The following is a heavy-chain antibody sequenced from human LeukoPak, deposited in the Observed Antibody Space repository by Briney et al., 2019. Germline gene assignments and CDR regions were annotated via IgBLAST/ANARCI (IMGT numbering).Heavy chain of an antibody. D-gene: IGHD5-18*01. CDR1: GYTFTGYY. Sequence: ASVKVSCKASGYTFTGYYMHWVRQAPGQGLEWMGWINPNSGGTSYAQKFQGRVTMTRDTSTSTVYMELSSLRSEDTAVYYCARTLYSYGTFTGYYGMDVWGQGTTVTVSS. J-gene: IGHJ6*02. V-gene: IGHV1-2*02. CDR2: INPNSGGT. CDR3: ARTLYSYGTFTGYYGMDV.